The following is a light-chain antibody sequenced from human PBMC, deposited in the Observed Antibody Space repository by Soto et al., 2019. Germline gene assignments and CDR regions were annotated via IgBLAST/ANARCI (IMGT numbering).Light chain of an antibody. CDR2: EGN. J-gene: IGLJ3*02. V-gene: IGLV2-23*03. CDR3: CSYAGRNSFVL. CDR1: SFDVGSYNA. Sequence: QSALTQPASVSGSPGQSITISCTGTSFDVGSYNAVSWYQQYPGKAPKLMIYEGNKRPSGVSDRFSGSRFGYTASLTISGLQSEDEADYYCCSYAGRNSFVLFGGGTKVTVL.